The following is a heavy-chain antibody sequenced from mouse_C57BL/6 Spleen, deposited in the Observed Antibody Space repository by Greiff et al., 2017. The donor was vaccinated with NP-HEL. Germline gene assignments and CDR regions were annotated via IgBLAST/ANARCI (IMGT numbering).Heavy chain of an antibody. CDR3: ARREGGNYDWYFDV. CDR1: GYAFSSSW. CDR2: IYPGDGDT. Sequence: QVQLQQSGPELVKPGASVKISCKASGYAFSSSWMNWVKQRPGKGLEWIGRIYPGDGDTNYNGKFKGKATLTADKSSSTAYMQLSSLTSEDSAVYFCARREGGNYDWYFDVWGTGTTVTVSS. J-gene: IGHJ1*03. D-gene: IGHD2-1*01. V-gene: IGHV1-82*01.